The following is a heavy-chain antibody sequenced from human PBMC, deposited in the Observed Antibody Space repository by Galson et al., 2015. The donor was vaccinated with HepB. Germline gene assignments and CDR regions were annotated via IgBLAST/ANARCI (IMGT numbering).Heavy chain of an antibody. V-gene: IGHV3-33*08. CDR2: IWNDGSNK. CDR3: ARDPVTPGSFSRVVTSFDL. Sequence: SLRLSCAASGFTFSTYGMHWVRQAPGKGLEWVAVIWNDGSNKYYGDSVKGRFAVSRDNSKNTLYLQMNTLRAEDTAVYYCARDPVTPGSFSRVVTSFDLWGRGTLVLVSS. CDR1: GFTFSTYG. J-gene: IGHJ2*01. D-gene: IGHD4-23*01.